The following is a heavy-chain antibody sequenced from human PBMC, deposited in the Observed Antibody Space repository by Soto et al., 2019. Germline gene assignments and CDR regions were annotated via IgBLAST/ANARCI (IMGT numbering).Heavy chain of an antibody. D-gene: IGHD3-22*01. CDR3: ARQVRVSSGYYRSNWFDP. CDR1: GGSISSSSYY. CDR2: IYYSGST. V-gene: IGHV4-39*01. J-gene: IGHJ5*02. Sequence: PSETLSLTCTVSGGSISSSSYYWGWIRQPPGKGLEWIGSIYYSGSTYYNPSLKSRVTISVDTSKNQFSLKLSSVTTADTAVFYCARQVRVSSGYYRSNWFDPWGQGTLVTVSS.